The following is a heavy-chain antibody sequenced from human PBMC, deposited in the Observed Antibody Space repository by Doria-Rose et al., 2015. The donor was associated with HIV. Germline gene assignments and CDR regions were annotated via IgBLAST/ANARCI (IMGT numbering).Heavy chain of an antibody. V-gene: IGHV2-26*01. Sequence: SGPVLVKPTETLTLTCTVSGVSLSSPGMGVSWIRQPPAKALVLLANIFSDDERSYKTSLKSRLTISRGTSKSQVVLTMTDMDPVDTATYYCARIKSSRWYHKYYFDFWGQGTLVIVSA. CDR3: ARIKSSRWYHKYYFDF. CDR1: GVSLSSPGMG. CDR2: IFSDDER. J-gene: IGHJ4*02. D-gene: IGHD6-13*01.